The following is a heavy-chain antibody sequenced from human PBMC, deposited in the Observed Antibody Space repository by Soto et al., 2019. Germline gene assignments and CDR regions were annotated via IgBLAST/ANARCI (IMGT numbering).Heavy chain of an antibody. V-gene: IGHV1-69*06. CDR1: GDTFSIYA. CDR2: IIPVSGTA. J-gene: IGHJ4*02. D-gene: IGHD3-3*01. CDR3: ARTHYDFWSGYYGRLDS. Sequence: GASVKVSCKASGDTFSIYAISWVRQAPGQGLEWMGGIIPVSGTANYTQKFLGTVTITADKSTSTAYMELSSLRSEDTAVYFCARTHYDFWSGYYGRLDSWGQGTLVTVSS.